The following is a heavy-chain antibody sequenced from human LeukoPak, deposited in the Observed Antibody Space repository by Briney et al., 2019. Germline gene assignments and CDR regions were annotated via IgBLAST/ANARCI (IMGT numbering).Heavy chain of an antibody. CDR2: INHSGRT. CDR1: GGSFSGYF. Sequence: PSETLSLTCAVYGGSFSGYFWTWIRQPPGKGLEWLGEINHSGRTNYNPSLKSRVTISVDTSKNQFSLTLSSVTAADTAVYYCARATYYYDSSDYYYVPYFDYWGQGTLVTVSS. CDR3: ARATYYYDSSDYYYVPYFDY. D-gene: IGHD3-22*01. V-gene: IGHV4-34*01. J-gene: IGHJ4*02.